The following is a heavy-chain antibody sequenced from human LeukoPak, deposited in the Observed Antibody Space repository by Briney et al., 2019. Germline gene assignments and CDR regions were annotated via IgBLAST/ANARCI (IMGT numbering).Heavy chain of an antibody. CDR2: IYSGGST. CDR3: TRDNQGQQLNGMDV. CDR1: GFSVSSNY. V-gene: IGHV3-66*01. D-gene: IGHD6-13*01. J-gene: IGHJ6*02. Sequence: GGSLRLSCAASGFSVSSNYMNWVRQAPGKGLEWVSVIYSGGSTYYADSVKGRFIISRDNFKNTLYLQMNNLRADDSAVYYCTRDNQGQQLNGMDVWGQGTTVIVSS.